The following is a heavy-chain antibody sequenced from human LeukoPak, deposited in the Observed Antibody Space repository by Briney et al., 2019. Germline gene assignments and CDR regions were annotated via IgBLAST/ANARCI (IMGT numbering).Heavy chain of an antibody. D-gene: IGHD1-14*01. Sequence: AGGSLRLSCAASGFTVITNDMPWVRQAPGKGLVGVSLLYSDGNTKYADSVQGRFTISRDNSKNTLYLEMNSLSAEDTAVYYCARGVEPLAANTLAYWGQGTLVTVSS. J-gene: IGHJ4*02. CDR3: ARGVEPLAANTLAY. V-gene: IGHV3-53*01. CDR2: LYSDGNT. CDR1: GFTVITND.